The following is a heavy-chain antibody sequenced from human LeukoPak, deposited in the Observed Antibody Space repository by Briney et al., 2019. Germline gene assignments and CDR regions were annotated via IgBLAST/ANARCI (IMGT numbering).Heavy chain of an antibody. CDR2: IYYSGST. D-gene: IGHD6-19*01. V-gene: IGHV4-30-4*02. CDR1: GGSISSGDYY. J-gene: IGHJ5*02. CDR3: ARGHSSGWYGATWFDP. Sequence: PSETLSLTCTVSGGSISSGDYYWSWIRQPPGKGLEWIGYIYYSGSTYYNPSLKSRVTISVDTSKNQFSLKLSSVTAADTAVYYCARGHSSGWYGATWFDPWGQGTLVTVSS.